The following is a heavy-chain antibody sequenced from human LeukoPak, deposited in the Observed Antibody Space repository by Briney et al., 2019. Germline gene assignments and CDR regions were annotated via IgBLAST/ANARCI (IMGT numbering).Heavy chain of an antibody. V-gene: IGHV3-20*04. CDR3: ASTNYYGSGSYLGWFDP. CDR1: GFTFDDYG. Sequence: GGSLRLSCAASGFTFDDYGMSWVRQAPGKGLEWVCGINWNGGSTGYADSVKGRFTISRDNAKNSLYLQMNSLRAEDTALYYCASTNYYGSGSYLGWFDPWGQGTLVTVSS. J-gene: IGHJ5*02. D-gene: IGHD3-10*01. CDR2: INWNGGST.